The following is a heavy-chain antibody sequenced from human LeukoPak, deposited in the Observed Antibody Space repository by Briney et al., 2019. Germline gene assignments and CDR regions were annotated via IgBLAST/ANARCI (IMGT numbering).Heavy chain of an antibody. CDR2: IVVGSGNT. CDR1: GFTFTSSA. CDR3: AVSLNEYCGGDCGVWFDP. D-gene: IGHD2-21*02. J-gene: IGHJ5*02. Sequence: GTSVKVSCKASGFTFTSSAMQWVRQARGQRLEWIGWIVVGSGNTNYAQKFQERVTITRDMSTSTAYMELSSLRSEDTAVYYCAVSLNEYCGGDCGVWFDPWGQGTLVTVSS. V-gene: IGHV1-58*02.